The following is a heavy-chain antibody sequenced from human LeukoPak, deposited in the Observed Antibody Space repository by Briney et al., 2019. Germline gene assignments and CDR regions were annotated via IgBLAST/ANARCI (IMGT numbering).Heavy chain of an antibody. D-gene: IGHD3-16*02. CDR2: IYHSENT. Sequence: PSGTLSLTCGVSGGSISSSNWWSWVRQTPGKGLEWIGEIYHSENTNYNPSLKSRVTISVDKSKNQFSLKLNSVTAADTAVYYCARVGSPSDYVWGSYRYYFDYWGQGTLVTVSS. CDR1: GGSISSSNW. J-gene: IGHJ4*02. CDR3: ARVGSPSDYVWGSYRYYFDY. V-gene: IGHV4-4*02.